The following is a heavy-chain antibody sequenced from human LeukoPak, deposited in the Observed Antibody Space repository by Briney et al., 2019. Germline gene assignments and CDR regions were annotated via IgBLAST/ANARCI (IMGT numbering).Heavy chain of an antibody. CDR1: GYTFIGYY. D-gene: IGHD5-24*01. V-gene: IGHV1-2*02. J-gene: IGHJ4*02. CDR2: INPHSGGT. CDR3: AREGVIGDGYNFFDY. Sequence: ASVKVSCMASGYTFIGYYMHWVRQAPGQGLEWMGWINPHSGGTNSEQNFQGRVTMSRDTSISTVYMELSRLRSDDTALYYCAREGVIGDGYNFFDYWGQGTLVTVSS.